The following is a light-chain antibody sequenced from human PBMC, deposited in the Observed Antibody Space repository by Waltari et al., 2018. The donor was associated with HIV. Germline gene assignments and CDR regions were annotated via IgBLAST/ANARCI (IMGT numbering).Light chain of an antibody. Sequence: DIQMTQSPFTLSASVGDSVTITCPASQNINSWLAWYQQKPGKAPKLLIYKASILESGVPSRFSGYKSGTEFTLTISSLHPDDFATYYCQHYQTYPWTFGQGTKVEIK. V-gene: IGKV1-5*03. CDR1: QNINSW. CDR2: KAS. CDR3: QHYQTYPWT. J-gene: IGKJ1*01.